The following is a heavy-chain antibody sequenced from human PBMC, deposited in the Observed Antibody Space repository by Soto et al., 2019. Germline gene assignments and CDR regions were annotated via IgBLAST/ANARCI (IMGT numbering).Heavy chain of an antibody. V-gene: IGHV3-66*01. CDR1: GLTVSSNY. D-gene: IGHD2-2*02. J-gene: IGHJ6*02. Sequence: EVQLVESGGGLVQPGGSLRLSCAASGLTVSSNYLIGVRQAPGKGLGWGSFIYSGSSTYYADSVKGRFAISRDNSRNTLYLQMNSLRAEDTAVYYCARDRNTLYGMDVGGQGTTVTVSS. CDR2: IYSGSST. CDR3: ARDRNTLYGMDV.